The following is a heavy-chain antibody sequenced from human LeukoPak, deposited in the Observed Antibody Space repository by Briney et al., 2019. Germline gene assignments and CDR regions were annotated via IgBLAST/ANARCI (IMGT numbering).Heavy chain of an antibody. CDR1: GYSFTSYW. V-gene: IGHV5-51*01. D-gene: IGHD3-3*01. CDR2: IYPGDSET. Sequence: PGESLKISCKGSGYSFTSYWIGWVRQMPGKGLEWMGIIYPGDSETRYSPSFQGQVSISADKSISTAYLQWSSLKASDTAMYYCARQLRFLEPGAFDIWGQGTMVIVSS. CDR3: ARQLRFLEPGAFDI. J-gene: IGHJ3*02.